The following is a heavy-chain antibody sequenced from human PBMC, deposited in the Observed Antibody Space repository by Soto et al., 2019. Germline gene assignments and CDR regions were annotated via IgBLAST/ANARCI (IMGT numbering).Heavy chain of an antibody. Sequence: QVQLVQSGSETKKPGASVKVSCKAAGYTFISYSISWVRQAPGQGLEWLGRITTYTGNTNYAQNFQGRVTLTADTSTNTAYMDLRSLTSDDTAVYYCALDILTRFPWGSATAQYSYYGMEVWGQGTTVTVSS. J-gene: IGHJ6*02. CDR1: GYTFISYS. D-gene: IGHD3-9*01. V-gene: IGHV1-18*01. CDR2: ITTYTGNT. CDR3: ALDILTRFPWGSATAQYSYYGMEV.